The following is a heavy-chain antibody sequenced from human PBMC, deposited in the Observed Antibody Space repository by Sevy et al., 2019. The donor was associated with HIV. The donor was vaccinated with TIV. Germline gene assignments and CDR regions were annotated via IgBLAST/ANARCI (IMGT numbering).Heavy chain of an antibody. D-gene: IGHD6-19*01. J-gene: IGHJ4*02. CDR1: GGTFSSYG. V-gene: IGHV1-69*13. CDR2: IIPILGTV. Sequence: ASVKVSCKASGGTFSSYGISWVRQAPGQGLEWMGGIIPILGTVNYAQKFQGRVTITADESTTTAYMELSSLRSEDTAGYYCARGGGNGWYYFDYWGQETLVTVSS. CDR3: ARGGGNGWYYFDY.